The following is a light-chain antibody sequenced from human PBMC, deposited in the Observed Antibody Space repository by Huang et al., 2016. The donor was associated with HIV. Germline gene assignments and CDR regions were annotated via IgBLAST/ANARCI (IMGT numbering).Light chain of an antibody. CDR1: QSVSRDY. CDR2: REA. V-gene: IGKV3-20*01. J-gene: IGKJ1*01. Sequence: FELPQSPGTLSLSPGERATLTGRASQSVSRDYEAWFQQKPGQAPRLLIYREARRATGIPDKFSGSGSGTDFTLTIDRLEPEDHAFYYCQQTGRSPWTFGQGTKVEI. CDR3: QQTGRSPWT.